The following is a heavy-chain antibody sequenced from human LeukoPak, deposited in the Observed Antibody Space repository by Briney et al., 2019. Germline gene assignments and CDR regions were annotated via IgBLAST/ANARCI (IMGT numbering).Heavy chain of an antibody. D-gene: IGHD3-9*01. Sequence: GGSLRLSCAASGVIFRNYAVSCVRQAPGKGLEWVSAITGSGDTTYYADSVKGRFTISRDNSKNTLYVEMNTLRAEDTAVYYCAKWGDYDILTGYYVSDFWGQGTLVTVSS. CDR2: ITGSGDTT. CDR3: AKWGDYDILTGYYVSDF. CDR1: GVIFRNYA. J-gene: IGHJ4*02. V-gene: IGHV3-23*01.